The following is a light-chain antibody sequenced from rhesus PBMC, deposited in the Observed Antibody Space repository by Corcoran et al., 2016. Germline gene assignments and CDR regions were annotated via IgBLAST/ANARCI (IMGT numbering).Light chain of an antibody. J-gene: IGKJ1*01. Sequence: DIQMTQSPSSLSASVGDRVTITCRASQGNSNYLSCYQQKPGKAPKLLIYDASTLQSGVPSRFSGGGSGTDFTLTISSLQPEDFATYYCLQYNSDPRTFGQGTKVEIK. V-gene: IGKV1-43*02. CDR2: DAS. CDR1: QGNSNY. CDR3: LQYNSDPRT.